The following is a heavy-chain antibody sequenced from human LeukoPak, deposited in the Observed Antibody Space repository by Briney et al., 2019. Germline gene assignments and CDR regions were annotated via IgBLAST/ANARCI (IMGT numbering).Heavy chain of an antibody. CDR1: GYTFTGYY. J-gene: IGHJ6*03. V-gene: IGHV3-30-3*01. CDR2: VSYHGDDY. CDR3: ARDSTYSYGLHYYYYMDV. D-gene: IGHD5-18*01. Sequence: SCKASGYTFTGYYMHWVRQAPGKGLEWLAVVSYHGDDYYYADSVKGRFTISRDNSKNTLYLQMSSLRAEDTAIYYCARDSTYSYGLHYYYYMDVWGKGTTVTVSS.